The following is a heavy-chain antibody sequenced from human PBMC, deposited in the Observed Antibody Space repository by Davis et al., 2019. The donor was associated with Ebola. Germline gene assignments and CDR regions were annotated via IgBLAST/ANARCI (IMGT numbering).Heavy chain of an antibody. Sequence: GESLKISCAASGFTFSTYAMTWVRQAPGKGLEWVSSIGGSGGSTSYGDSVKGRFTISRDNSKNTLFLQMNSLRAEDTAVYYCAKVAYTSNSWGQGTLVTVSS. V-gene: IGHV3-23*01. D-gene: IGHD1-14*01. CDR3: AKVAYTSNS. J-gene: IGHJ4*02. CDR2: IGGSGGST. CDR1: GFTFSTYA.